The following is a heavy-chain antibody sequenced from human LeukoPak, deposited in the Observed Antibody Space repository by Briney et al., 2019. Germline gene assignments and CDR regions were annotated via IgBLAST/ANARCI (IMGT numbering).Heavy chain of an antibody. D-gene: IGHD6-6*01. CDR1: GFTFSSYA. CDR2: IPYDGSNK. CDR3: ARDTYSSSYVYYYGMDV. Sequence: QPGRSLRLSCAASGFTFSSYAMHWVRQAPGKGLEWVAVIPYDGSNKYYADSVKGRFTISRDNSKNTLYLQMNSLRAEDTAVYYCARDTYSSSYVYYYGMDVWGQGTTVTVSS. V-gene: IGHV3-30-3*01. J-gene: IGHJ6*02.